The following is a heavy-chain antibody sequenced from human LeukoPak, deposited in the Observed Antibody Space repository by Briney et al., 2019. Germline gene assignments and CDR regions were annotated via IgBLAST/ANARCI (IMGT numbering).Heavy chain of an antibody. CDR2: ISYDGSNK. CDR1: GFTFSSYG. J-gene: IGHJ6*02. CDR3: AKEGRRYYYDSSGYSPQLYYYYYGMDV. V-gene: IGHV3-30*18. Sequence: GRSLRLSCAASGFTFSSYGMHWVRQAPGKGLEWVAVISYDGSNKYYADSVKGRFTISRDNSKNTLYLQMNSLRAEDTAVYYCAKEGRRYYYDSSGYSPQLYYYYYGMDVWGQGTTVTVSS. D-gene: IGHD3-22*01.